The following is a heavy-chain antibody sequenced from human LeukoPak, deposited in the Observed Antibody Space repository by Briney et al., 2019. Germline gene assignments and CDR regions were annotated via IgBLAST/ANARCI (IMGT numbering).Heavy chain of an antibody. CDR1: GGSISSSDYY. V-gene: IGHV4-30-4*08. D-gene: IGHD2-2*01. J-gene: IGHJ5*02. CDR2: IYYSGST. Sequence: PSQTLSLTCTVSGGSISSSDYYWSWIRQPPGKGLEWIGYIYYSGSTYYNPSLKSRVTISVDTSKNQFSLKLSSVTAADTAVYYCARGHRVVPAAFSPPNWFDPWGQGTLVTVSS. CDR3: ARGHRVVPAAFSPPNWFDP.